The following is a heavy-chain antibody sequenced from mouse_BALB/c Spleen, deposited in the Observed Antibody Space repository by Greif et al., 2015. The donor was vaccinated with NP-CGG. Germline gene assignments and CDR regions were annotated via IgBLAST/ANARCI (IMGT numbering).Heavy chain of an antibody. CDR1: GYTFTDYY. CDR2: IYPGSGNT. V-gene: IGHV1-84*02. CDR3: ARRTRTEAMGY. D-gene: IGHD2-13*01. J-gene: IGHJ4*01. Sequence: QVQLQQSGPELVKPGASVKISCKASGYTFTDYYINWVKQKPGQGLEWIGWIYPGSGNTRYNEKFKGKATLTVDTSSSAAYMQVSRLTSEDAGVYFCARRTRTEAMGYWGEGASVTASS.